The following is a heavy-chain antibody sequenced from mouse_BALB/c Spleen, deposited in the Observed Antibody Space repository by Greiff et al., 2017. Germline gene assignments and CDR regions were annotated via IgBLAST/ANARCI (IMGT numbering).Heavy chain of an antibody. J-gene: IGHJ2*01. Sequence: VQLQQSGAELVRPGASVKLSCKASGYTFTSYWINWVKQRPGQGLEWIGNIYPSDSYTNYNQKFKDKATLTVDKSSSTAYMPLSSPTSEDSAVFYCTRGILYFDDWGQGTTLTVSS. CDR2: IYPSDSYT. V-gene: IGHV1-69*02. CDR3: TRGILYFDD. CDR1: GYTFTSYW.